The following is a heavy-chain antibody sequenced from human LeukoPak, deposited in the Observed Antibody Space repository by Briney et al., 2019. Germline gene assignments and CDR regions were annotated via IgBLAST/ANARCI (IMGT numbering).Heavy chain of an antibody. CDR3: ARGVGYCSSTSCSSVFDS. D-gene: IGHD2-2*01. V-gene: IGHV4-59*01. J-gene: IGHJ4*02. CDR1: RSSISSYY. Sequence: PSETLSLTCTVSRSSISSYYWSWIRQPPGKGLEWIGYMSFSGSTNYNPSLKSRVTMSVDTSKNQLSLKLSSVTAADTAVFYCARGVGYCSSTSCSSVFDSWGQGTLVTVSS. CDR2: MSFSGST.